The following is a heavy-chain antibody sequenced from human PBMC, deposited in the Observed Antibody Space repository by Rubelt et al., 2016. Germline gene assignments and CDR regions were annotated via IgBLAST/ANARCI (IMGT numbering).Heavy chain of an antibody. CDR1: GSTFGGYS. V-gene: IGHV3-48*04. Sequence: VRPGGSLRLSCAASGSTFGGYSMNWLRQAPGKGLEWVSYISSSSSLIYYADSVKGRFTISRDNAKNSLYLQMNSLRAADTAVYYCARATVGMDVWGQGTTVIVSS. D-gene: IGHD4-17*01. J-gene: IGHJ6*02. CDR2: ISSSSSLI. CDR3: ARATVGMDV.